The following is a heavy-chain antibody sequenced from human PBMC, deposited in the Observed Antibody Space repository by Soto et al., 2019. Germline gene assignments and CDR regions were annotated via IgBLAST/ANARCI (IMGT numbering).Heavy chain of an antibody. CDR2: ISAYNGNT. CDR3: ARIVVVPAAAPEGGNYYYYGMDV. Sequence: ASVKVSCKASGYTFTSSGISWVRQAPGQGLEWMGWISAYNGNTNYAQKLQGRVTMTTDTSTSTAYMELRSLRSDDTAVYYCARIVVVPAAAPEGGNYYYYGMDVWGQGTTVTVSS. J-gene: IGHJ6*02. D-gene: IGHD2-2*01. CDR1: GYTFTSSG. V-gene: IGHV1-18*04.